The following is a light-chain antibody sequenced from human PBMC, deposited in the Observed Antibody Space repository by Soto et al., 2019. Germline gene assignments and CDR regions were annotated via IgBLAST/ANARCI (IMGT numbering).Light chain of an antibody. CDR2: DAS. CDR3: QQRSNWPLT. CDR1: QSVSSSY. J-gene: IGKJ4*01. Sequence: EIVFAQSPCTLSLSPAERFTLSCRTSQSVSSSYLAWYQQKPGQAPRLLIYDASNRATGIPARFSGSGSGTDFTLTISSLEPEDFAVYYCQQRSNWPLTFGGGTKVDIK. V-gene: IGKV3-11*01.